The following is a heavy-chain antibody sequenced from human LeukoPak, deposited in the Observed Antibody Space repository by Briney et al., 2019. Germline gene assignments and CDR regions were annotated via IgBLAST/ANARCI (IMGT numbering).Heavy chain of an antibody. CDR3: SGLHPLRRGHYYYYMDV. D-gene: IGHD4-17*01. V-gene: IGHV4-34*01. CDR2: INHSGST. J-gene: IGHJ6*03. Sequence: SETLSLTCAVYGGSFSGYYWSWIRQPPGKGLEWIGEINHSGSTNYNPSLKSRVTISVDTSKNQFSLKLSSVTAADTAVYYWSGLHPLRRGHYYYYMDVWGKGTTVTVSS. CDR1: GGSFSGYY.